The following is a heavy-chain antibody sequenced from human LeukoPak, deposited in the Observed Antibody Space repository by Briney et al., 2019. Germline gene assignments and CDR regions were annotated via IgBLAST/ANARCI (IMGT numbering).Heavy chain of an antibody. D-gene: IGHD3-3*01. CDR2: MNPNSGNT. CDR1: GYTFTSYD. CDR3: ARSPTYYDFWSGYLRYYYYYYGMDV. J-gene: IGHJ6*02. V-gene: IGHV1-8*01. Sequence: ASVKVSCKASGYTFTSYDINWVRQATGQGLEWMGWMNPNSGNTSYAQKFQGRVTMTRNTSISTAYMELSSLRSEDTAVYYCARSPTYYDFWSGYLRYYYYYYGMDVWGQGTTVTVSS.